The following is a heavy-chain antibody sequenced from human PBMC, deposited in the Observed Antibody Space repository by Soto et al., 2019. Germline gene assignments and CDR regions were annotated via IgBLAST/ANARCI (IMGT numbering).Heavy chain of an antibody. J-gene: IGHJ6*02. CDR3: AGGYSYSFYYYYGMDV. V-gene: IGHV4-59*01. D-gene: IGHD5-18*01. CDR1: GGSISSYY. Sequence: SETLSLTCTVSGGSISSYYWSWIRQPPGKGMERIGYIYYNGSTNYNPSLKSRVTISVDTSKHQFSLKLSSVTAADTAVYYCAGGYSYSFYYYYGMDVWGQGTTVT. CDR2: IYYNGST.